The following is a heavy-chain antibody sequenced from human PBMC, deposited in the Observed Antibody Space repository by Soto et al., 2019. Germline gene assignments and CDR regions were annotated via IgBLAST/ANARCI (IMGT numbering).Heavy chain of an antibody. CDR1: GYTFTSYG. Sequence: QVQLVQSGAEVKKPGASVKVSCKASGYTFTSYGISWVRQAPGQGLEWMGWISAYNGNTNYAQKLQGRVTMTTDTSTSTGYMELRSMRSDDTVVYYGWGEYYYRSGTWYWGWVTLVTSSS. CDR3: WGEYYYRSGTWY. D-gene: IGHD3-10*01. V-gene: IGHV1-18*01. CDR2: ISAYNGNT. J-gene: IGHJ4*02.